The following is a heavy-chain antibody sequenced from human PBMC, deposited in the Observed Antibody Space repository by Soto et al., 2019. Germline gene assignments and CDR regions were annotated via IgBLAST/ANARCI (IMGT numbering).Heavy chain of an antibody. Sequence: QLQLQESGPGLVKPSETLSLTCTVSGGSISSSSYYWGWIRQPPGKGLEWIGSIYYSGSTYYNPSLKSRVPIPVDTTKNQFSLKLSSVTAADTAVYYCARLENFSSTSCYPCRFGPWGQGTLVTVCS. CDR1: GGSISSSSYY. J-gene: IGHJ5*02. CDR3: ARLENFSSTSCYPCRFGP. CDR2: IYYSGST. V-gene: IGHV4-39*01. D-gene: IGHD2-2*01.